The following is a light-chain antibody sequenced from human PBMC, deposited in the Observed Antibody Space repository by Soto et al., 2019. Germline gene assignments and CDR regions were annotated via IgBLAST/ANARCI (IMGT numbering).Light chain of an antibody. CDR3: QQYNNWPWT. V-gene: IGKV3-15*01. CDR2: GAS. J-gene: IGKJ1*01. Sequence: EIVMTQSPATLSVSPGERATLSCRASQSVSSNLAWYQHKPGQAPRLLIYGASTRATGIPARFSDSGSGTEIPLTISSLQSEDFAVYYCQQYNNWPWTFGQGTKVEIK. CDR1: QSVSSN.